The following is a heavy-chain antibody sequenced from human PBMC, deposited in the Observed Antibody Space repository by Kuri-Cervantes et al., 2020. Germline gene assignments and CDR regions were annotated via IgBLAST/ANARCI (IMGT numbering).Heavy chain of an antibody. CDR1: GFTFDDYA. V-gene: IGHV3-48*01. CDR2: ISSSSSTK. D-gene: IGHD2-15*01. CDR3: ARGGGYCSGGSCYPHDAFDI. J-gene: IGHJ3*02. Sequence: GESLKISCAASGFTFDDYAMHWVRQAPGKGPEWVSYISSSSSTKYYVDSVKGRITISRDNAKNSLYLQMNSLRAEDTAVYYCARGGGYCSGGSCYPHDAFDIWGQGTMVTVS.